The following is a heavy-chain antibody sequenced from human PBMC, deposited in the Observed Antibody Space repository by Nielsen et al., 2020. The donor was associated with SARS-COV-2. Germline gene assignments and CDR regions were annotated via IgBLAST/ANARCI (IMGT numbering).Heavy chain of an antibody. CDR3: ARDSGRVDAFDI. CDR2: IYSGGST. Sequence: GEFLKISCAASGFTVSSNYMSWVRQAPGKGLEWVSVIYSGGSTYYADSVKGRFTISRDNSKNTLYLQMNSLRAEDTAVYYCARDSGRVDAFDIWGQGTMVTVSS. V-gene: IGHV3-53*01. CDR1: GFTVSSNY. D-gene: IGHD3-10*01. J-gene: IGHJ3*02.